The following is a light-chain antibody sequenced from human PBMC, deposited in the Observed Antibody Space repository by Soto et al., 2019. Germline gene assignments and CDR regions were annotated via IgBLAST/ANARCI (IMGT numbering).Light chain of an antibody. Sequence: DIQMTQSPSTLSASVGDRVTITCRASQSISRSLAWYQQKPGKAPKLLIYDASSLESGVPSRFSGSGSGTEFTLTISSLQPDDFATYYCQQYNSYSLTFGGGTKVDIK. CDR1: QSISRS. V-gene: IGKV1-5*01. J-gene: IGKJ4*01. CDR2: DAS. CDR3: QQYNSYSLT.